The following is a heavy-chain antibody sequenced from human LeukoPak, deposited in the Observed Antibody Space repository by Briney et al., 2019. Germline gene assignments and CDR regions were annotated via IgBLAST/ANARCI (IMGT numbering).Heavy chain of an antibody. V-gene: IGHV3-21*01. CDR1: GFTSSSYS. CDR2: ISSSSSYI. CDR3: ARDHYYDSSGFDY. J-gene: IGHJ4*02. D-gene: IGHD3-22*01. Sequence: GGSLRLSCAASGFTSSSYSMNWVRQAPGKGLEWVSSISSSSSYIYYADSVKGRFTISRDNAKNSLYLQMNSLRAEDTAVYYCARDHYYDSSGFDYWGQGTLVTVSS.